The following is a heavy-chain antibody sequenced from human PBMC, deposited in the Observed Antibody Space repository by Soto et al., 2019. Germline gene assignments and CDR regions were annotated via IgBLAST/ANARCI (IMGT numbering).Heavy chain of an antibody. CDR3: AKDVTGGFGEPR. J-gene: IGHJ4*02. V-gene: IGHV3-23*01. D-gene: IGHD3-10*01. Sequence: EVQMLESGGGLVQPGGSLRLSCAASGFTFSSYAMSWVRQAPGKGLEWVSAITGGGRSTYYADSVKGRFTISRDNSKNTLYLQMNSLRADDTAVYYCAKDVTGGFGEPRWGQGTLVTVSS. CDR2: ITGGGRST. CDR1: GFTFSSYA.